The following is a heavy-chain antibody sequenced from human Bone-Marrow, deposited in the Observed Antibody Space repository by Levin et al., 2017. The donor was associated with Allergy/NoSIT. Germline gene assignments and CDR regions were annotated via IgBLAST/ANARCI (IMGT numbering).Heavy chain of an antibody. J-gene: IGHJ4*02. Sequence: PGGSLRLSCAASGFTFSTSAVNWVRQAPGKGLEWVSYISSNGGKIYYADSVKGRFTISRDNAKNSLFLQMNSLRAEDTAVYYCASAVRAWELYNWGQGTLVAVSS. CDR1: GFTFSTSA. V-gene: IGHV3-48*03. CDR3: ASAVRAWELYN. CDR2: ISSNGGKI. D-gene: IGHD1-26*01.